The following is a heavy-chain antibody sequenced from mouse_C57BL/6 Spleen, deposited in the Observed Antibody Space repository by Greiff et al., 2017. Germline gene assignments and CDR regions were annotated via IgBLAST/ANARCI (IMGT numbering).Heavy chain of an antibody. CDR1: GFSLTSYG. CDR3: ATQTAQARFAY. CDR2: IWGVGST. D-gene: IGHD3-2*02. J-gene: IGHJ3*01. V-gene: IGHV2-6*01. Sequence: VKLQESGPGLVAPSQSLSITCTVSGFSLTSYGVDWVRQSPGKGLEWLGVIWGVGSTNYNSALKSRLSISKDNSKSQVFLKMNSLQTDDTAMYYCATQTAQARFAYWGQGTLVTVSA.